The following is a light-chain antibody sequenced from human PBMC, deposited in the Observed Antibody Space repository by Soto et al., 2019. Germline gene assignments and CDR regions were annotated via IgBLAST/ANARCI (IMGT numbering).Light chain of an antibody. CDR1: QSVGSL. CDR3: QQYNSWLWT. V-gene: IGKV3-15*01. CDR2: GAS. Sequence: EIVMTQSPATLSVSPGERATLSCRASQSVGSLLAWYQQKPGQAPRLLIYGASTRATGIPARFSGSGSGTEFTLIISSLQSEDSAVYYCQQYNSWLWTFGQGTKVDIK. J-gene: IGKJ1*01.